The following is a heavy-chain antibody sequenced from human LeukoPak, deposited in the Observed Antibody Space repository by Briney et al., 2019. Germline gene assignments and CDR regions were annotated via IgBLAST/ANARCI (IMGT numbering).Heavy chain of an antibody. CDR3: ARRYYYGSGSYYDFDY. CDR1: GYTFTGYY. V-gene: IGHV1-2*02. CDR2: INPNSGGT. D-gene: IGHD3-10*01. J-gene: IGHJ4*02. Sequence: ASVKVSCKASGYTFTGYYMHWVRQAPGQGLEWMGWINPNSGGTNYAQKFQGRVTMTRDTSTSTAYMELSSLKSEDTALYYCARRYYYGSGSYYDFDYRGQGTLVTVSS.